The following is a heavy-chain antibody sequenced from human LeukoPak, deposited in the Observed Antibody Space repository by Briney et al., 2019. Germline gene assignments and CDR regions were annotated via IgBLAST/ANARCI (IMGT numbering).Heavy chain of an antibody. Sequence: PSETLSLTCTVSGGSISSYYWSWIRQPPGKGLEWIGYIYYSGSTNYNPSLKSRVTISVDTSKNQFSLKLSSVTAADTAVYYCARVYRYYDFWSGYLGYFDYWGQGTLVTVSS. J-gene: IGHJ4*02. CDR2: IYYSGST. CDR3: ARVYRYYDFWSGYLGYFDY. CDR1: GGSISSYY. V-gene: IGHV4-59*01. D-gene: IGHD3-3*01.